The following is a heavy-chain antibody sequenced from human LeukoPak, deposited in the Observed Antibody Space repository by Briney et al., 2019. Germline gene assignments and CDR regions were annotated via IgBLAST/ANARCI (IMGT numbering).Heavy chain of an antibody. V-gene: IGHV3-21*04. Sequence: GGSLRLSCAASGFTFSSYNMNWVRQAPGKGLEWVSSISSSSSYIYYADSVKGRFTISRDNSKNTLYLQMNSLRAEDTAVYYCAKEYGYTYGEFDYWGQGTLVTVSS. CDR3: AKEYGYTYGEFDY. CDR2: ISSSSSYI. CDR1: GFTFSSYN. J-gene: IGHJ4*02. D-gene: IGHD5-18*01.